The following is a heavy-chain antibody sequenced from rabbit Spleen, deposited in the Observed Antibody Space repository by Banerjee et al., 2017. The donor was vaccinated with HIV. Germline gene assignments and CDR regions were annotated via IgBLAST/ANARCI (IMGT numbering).Heavy chain of an antibody. CDR2: IDPVFGIT. J-gene: IGHJ3*01. CDR1: GFSFSSSDY. D-gene: IGHD8-1*01. Sequence: QEQLEESGGDLVKPGASLTLTCTASGFSFSSSDYMCWVRQAPGKGLEWIGYIDPVFGITYFANWVNGRFSISRENAQNTVFLQMTSLTAADTATYFCARDGAGGSYFALWGQGTLVTVS. CDR3: ARDGAGGSYFAL. V-gene: IGHV1S45*01.